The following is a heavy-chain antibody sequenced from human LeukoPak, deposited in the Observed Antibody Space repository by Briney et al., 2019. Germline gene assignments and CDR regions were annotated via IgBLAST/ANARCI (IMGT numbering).Heavy chain of an antibody. J-gene: IGHJ6*02. CDR2: INPNSGGT. CDR3: AREWRYVAAAGPYYYYYGMDV. V-gene: IGHV1-2*02. CDR1: GYTFTGYY. D-gene: IGHD6-13*01. Sequence: ASVKVSCKASGYTFTGYYMHWVRQAPGQGLEWMGWINPNSGGTNYAQKFQGRVTMTRDTSISTAYMELSRLRSDDTAVYYCAREWRYVAAAGPYYYYYGMDVWGQGTTVTVSS.